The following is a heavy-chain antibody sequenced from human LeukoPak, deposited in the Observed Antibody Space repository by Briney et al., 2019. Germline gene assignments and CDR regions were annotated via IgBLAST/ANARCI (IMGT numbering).Heavy chain of an antibody. Sequence: GGSLRLSCAASGFTFSDYYMSWIRQAPGKGLEWVSYISSSGSTIYYADSVKGRFTISRDNAKKSLYLQMNSLRAEDTAVYYCARTSGDYDILTGYLRAAWFDPWGRGTLVTVSS. CDR1: GFTFSDYY. V-gene: IGHV3-11*01. CDR3: ARTSGDYDILTGYLRAAWFDP. D-gene: IGHD3-9*01. CDR2: ISSSGSTI. J-gene: IGHJ5*02.